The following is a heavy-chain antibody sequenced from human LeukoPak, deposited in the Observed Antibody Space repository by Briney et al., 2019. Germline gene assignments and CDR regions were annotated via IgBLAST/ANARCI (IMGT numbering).Heavy chain of an antibody. J-gene: IGHJ4*02. D-gene: IGHD3-16*01. CDR2: IYYSGST. V-gene: IGHV4-30-4*08. CDR1: GGSISSGDYY. Sequence: PSETLSLTCTVSGGSISSGDYYWSWIRQPLGKGLEWIGYIYYSGSTYYNPSLKSRVTISVDTSKNQFSLKLSSVTAADTAVYYCARDRGGYGDFDYWGQGTLVTVSS. CDR3: ARDRGGYGDFDY.